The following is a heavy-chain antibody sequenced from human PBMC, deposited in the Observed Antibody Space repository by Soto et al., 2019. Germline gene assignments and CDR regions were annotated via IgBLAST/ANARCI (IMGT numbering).Heavy chain of an antibody. CDR3: ARDALYYYDSSGLNWFDP. J-gene: IGHJ5*02. CDR2: IYTSGST. V-gene: IGHV4-4*07. D-gene: IGHD3-22*01. CDR1: GGSISSYY. Sequence: PXETLSLTCTVSGGSISSYYWSWIRQPSGKGLEWIGRIYTSGSTNYNPSLKSRVTMSVDTSKNQFSLKLSSVTAADTAVYYCARDALYYYDSSGLNWFDPWGQGTLVTVSS.